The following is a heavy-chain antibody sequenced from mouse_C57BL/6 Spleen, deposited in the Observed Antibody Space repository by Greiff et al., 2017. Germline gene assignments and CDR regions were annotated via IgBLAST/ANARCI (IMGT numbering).Heavy chain of an antibody. Sequence: QVQLQQPGAELVKPGASVKLSCKASGYTFTSYWMHWVKQRPGQGLEWIGMIHPNCGSTNYNEKFKSKATLTVDKSSSTAYMQLSSLTSEDSAVXYCARDDDVYSDFDYWGQGTTLTVSS. D-gene: IGHD2-3*01. CDR3: ARDDDVYSDFDY. J-gene: IGHJ2*01. V-gene: IGHV1-64*01. CDR2: IHPNCGST. CDR1: GYTFTSYW.